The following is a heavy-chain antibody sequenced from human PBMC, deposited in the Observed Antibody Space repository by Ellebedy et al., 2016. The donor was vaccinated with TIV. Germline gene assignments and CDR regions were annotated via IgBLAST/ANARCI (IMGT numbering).Heavy chain of an antibody. D-gene: IGHD3-3*01. J-gene: IGHJ2*01. CDR3: ARITIFGVIIGDFDF. CDR1: GYSFSHYG. V-gene: IGHV1-18*01. Sequence: AASVKVSCKASGYSFSHYGVTWVRQAPGQGLEWLGWISANNGHTNYAQKVQDRVTLTTDISTNTAYMELRSLRFDDTAVYYCARITIFGVIIGDFDFWGRGTLVAVSS. CDR2: ISANNGHT.